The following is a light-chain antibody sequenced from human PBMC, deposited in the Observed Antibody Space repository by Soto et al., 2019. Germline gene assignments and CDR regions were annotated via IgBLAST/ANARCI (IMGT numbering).Light chain of an antibody. CDR1: QSVSSSY. Sequence: EIVLTQSPGTLSLSPGERATLSCRASQSVSSSYLAWYQQKPGQAPRLLIYGASNRATGSPDRFSGSGSGTDFTLTISRLEPEDFAVYYCQQYGSAPYTVGQGTKVEIK. CDR2: GAS. J-gene: IGKJ2*01. CDR3: QQYGSAPYT. V-gene: IGKV3-20*01.